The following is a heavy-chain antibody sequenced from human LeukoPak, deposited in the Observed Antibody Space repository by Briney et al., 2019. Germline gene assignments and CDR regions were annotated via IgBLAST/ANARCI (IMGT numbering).Heavy chain of an antibody. CDR1: GGSISSYY. V-gene: IGHV4-59*01. Sequence: PSETLSLTCTVSGGSISSYYWSWIRQPPGKGLEWIGHIYYSGSTNYNPSLKSRVAISVDTFKNQFSLKLSSVTAADTAVYYCASGYSYALDYWGQGTLVTVSS. CDR2: IYYSGST. J-gene: IGHJ4*02. D-gene: IGHD5-18*01. CDR3: ASGYSYALDY.